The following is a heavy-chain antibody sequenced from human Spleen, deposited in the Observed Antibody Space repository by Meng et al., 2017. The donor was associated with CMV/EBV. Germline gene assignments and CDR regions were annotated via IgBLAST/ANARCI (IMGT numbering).Heavy chain of an antibody. CDR2: IWYDGSNK. Sequence: GESLKISCAASGFTFSNYAMHWVRQAPGKGLEWVAVIWYDGSNKNYADSVRGRFTISRDNSKNTLYLHMNSLRVEDSAVYYCAASDLVVPAASFYYYYYGMDVWGHGTKVTVSS. J-gene: IGHJ6*02. V-gene: IGHV3-33*01. CDR1: GFTFSNYA. D-gene: IGHD2-2*01. CDR3: AASDLVVPAASFYYYYYGMDV.